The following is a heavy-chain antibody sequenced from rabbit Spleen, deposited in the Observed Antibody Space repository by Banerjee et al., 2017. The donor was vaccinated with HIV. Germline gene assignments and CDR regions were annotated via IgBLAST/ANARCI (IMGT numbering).Heavy chain of an antibody. CDR3: ARDGGGGASHAYPYYFPL. D-gene: IGHD6-1*01. J-gene: IGHJ4*01. Sequence: QEQLVESGGGLVKPGASLTLTCKASGFSFSSGADMCWVRQAPGKGLELIACIDTRTGSTYYATWAKGRFTISKTSSTTVDLKMTSLTAADTATYFCARDGGGGASHAYPYYFPLWGPGTLVTVS. CDR2: IDTRTGST. CDR1: GFSFSSGAD. V-gene: IGHV1S45*01.